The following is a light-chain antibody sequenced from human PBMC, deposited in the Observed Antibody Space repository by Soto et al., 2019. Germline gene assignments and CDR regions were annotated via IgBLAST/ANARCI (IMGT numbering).Light chain of an antibody. V-gene: IGKV1-9*01. CDR1: PGISSY. CDR3: QQLNSYPQT. Sequence: DIQMTQSPSSLSASVGDRVTLPCRASPGISSYLAWYQKKPGKDPNLLIYSASTFQSGVPSRFSGSGSGTEFNLTISRLQTEDFATYYCQQLNSYPQTFGQGTKVDIK. J-gene: IGKJ1*01. CDR2: SAS.